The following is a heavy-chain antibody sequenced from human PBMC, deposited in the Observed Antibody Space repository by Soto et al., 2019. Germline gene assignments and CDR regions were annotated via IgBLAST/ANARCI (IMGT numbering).Heavy chain of an antibody. CDR1: GFTFSSYS. V-gene: IGHV3-48*01. Sequence: GGSLRLSCAASGFTFSSYSMNWVRQAPGKGLEWVSYISSSRSTIYYADSVKGRFTISRDNAKNSLYLQMNSLRAEDTAVYYCARDRMTFHGTTVGFDYWGQGTLVTVSS. CDR2: ISSSRSTI. CDR3: ARDRMTFHGTTVGFDY. D-gene: IGHD4-4*01. J-gene: IGHJ4*02.